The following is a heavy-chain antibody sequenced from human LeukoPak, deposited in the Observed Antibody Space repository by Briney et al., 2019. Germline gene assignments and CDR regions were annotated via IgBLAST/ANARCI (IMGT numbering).Heavy chain of an antibody. V-gene: IGHV3-48*03. Sequence: GGSLRLSCAASGFTFSSYEMNWVRQAPGKGLEWVSYISSSGSTIYYADSVKGRFTISRDNAKNSLYLQMNSLRAEDTAVYYCARDKPYSGIAVAWGFSYWGQGTLVTVSS. CDR2: ISSSGSTI. CDR3: ARDKPYSGIAVAWGFSY. J-gene: IGHJ4*02. CDR1: GFTFSSYE. D-gene: IGHD6-19*01.